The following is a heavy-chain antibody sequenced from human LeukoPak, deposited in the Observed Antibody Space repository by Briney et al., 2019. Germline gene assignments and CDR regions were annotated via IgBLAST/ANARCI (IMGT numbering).Heavy chain of an antibody. CDR1: GGSFSGYY. CDR2: INHSGST. Sequence: PSETLSLTCAVYGGSFSGYYWSWIRQPPGKGLEWIGEINHSGSTNYNPSLKSRVTISVDTSKNQFSLKLSSVTAADTAGYYCARGEMATTPTFDYWGQGTLVTVSS. CDR3: ARGEMATTPTFDY. V-gene: IGHV4-34*01. J-gene: IGHJ4*02. D-gene: IGHD5-24*01.